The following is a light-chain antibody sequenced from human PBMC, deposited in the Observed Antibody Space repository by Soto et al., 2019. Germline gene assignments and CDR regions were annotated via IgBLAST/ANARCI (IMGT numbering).Light chain of an antibody. CDR1: QIVINSL. J-gene: IGKJ1*01. V-gene: IGKV3-20*01. CDR2: DAS. Sequence: EIVLTQSPGTLSLSPGERATLSFRAIQIVINSLLAWYQQKPGQPPRLLIYDASTRATATPERFSGSGSGTDFTLTISRLEPEDFAVYYCHQYDTIVQTFGQGTKVDIK. CDR3: HQYDTIVQT.